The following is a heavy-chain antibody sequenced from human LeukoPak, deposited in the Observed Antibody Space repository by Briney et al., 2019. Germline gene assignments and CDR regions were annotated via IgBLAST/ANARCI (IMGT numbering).Heavy chain of an antibody. CDR2: IYYSGST. D-gene: IGHD3-22*01. J-gene: IGHJ4*02. CDR3: ARSYYYDRSGSRHYYFDS. V-gene: IGHV4-59*11. CDR1: GGSISNHY. Sequence: SETLSLTCTVSGGSISNHYWNWIRQPPGKGLEWIGHIYYSGSTNYNPSLKSRVTISVDRSKTQFSLNLSSVTAADTAVCYCARSYYYDRSGSRHYYFDSWGQGTLVTVSS.